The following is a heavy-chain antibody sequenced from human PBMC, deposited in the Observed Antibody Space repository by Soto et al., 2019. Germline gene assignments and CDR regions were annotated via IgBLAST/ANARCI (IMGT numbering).Heavy chain of an antibody. CDR2: ISIGDTTI. CDR1: GFTLSNNG. V-gene: IGHV3-48*01. CDR3: AKDRLGGNFDY. Sequence: GGSLRLSCAAAGFTLSNNGMNWVRQAPGKGLEWVSFISIGDTTIYYADSVKGRFTISRDNAKNTLYLQMNSLRVEDTAVYYCAKDRLGGNFDYWGQGTQVTVSS. J-gene: IGHJ4*02.